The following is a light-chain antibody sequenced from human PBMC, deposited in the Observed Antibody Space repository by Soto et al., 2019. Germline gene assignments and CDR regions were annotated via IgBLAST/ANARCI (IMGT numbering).Light chain of an antibody. Sequence: IQVTQSPSFLSASVGDRVTITCRASQGISSYLAWYQQKPGKAPNLLIHTASTLQSGVPSRFSGSGSGTEFTLTISSLQPEDFATYYCQQRNSYPITFGQGTRLEIK. CDR2: TAS. J-gene: IGKJ5*01. V-gene: IGKV1-9*01. CDR3: QQRNSYPIT. CDR1: QGISSY.